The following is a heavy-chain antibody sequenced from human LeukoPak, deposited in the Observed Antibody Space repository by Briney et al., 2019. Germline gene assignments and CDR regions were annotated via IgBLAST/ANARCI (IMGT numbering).Heavy chain of an antibody. Sequence: PGGSLRLSCAASGFTFSSHDMHWVRQPPGKGLEWIGEINHRESTDYNPSLKSRVTISLDTSKSQFSLRLNSVTAADTAVYYCARGRSQQLVSGRNFDIWGQGTMVTVSS. J-gene: IGHJ3*02. CDR2: INHREST. V-gene: IGHV4-34*01. CDR3: ARGRSQQLVSGRNFDI. CDR1: GFTFSSHD. D-gene: IGHD6-13*01.